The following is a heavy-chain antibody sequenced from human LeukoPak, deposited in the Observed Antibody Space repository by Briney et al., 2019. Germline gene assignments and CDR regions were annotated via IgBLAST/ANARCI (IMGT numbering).Heavy chain of an antibody. J-gene: IGHJ5*02. D-gene: IGHD6-19*01. CDR3: ASASSGWYNRFDP. CDR2: INPNSGGT. CDR1: GYTFTGYY. V-gene: IGHV1-2*02. Sequence: GASVKVSCKASGYTFTGYYMHWVRQAPGQGLEWMGWINPNSGGTNYAQKFQGRVTMTRDTSISTAYMELSRLRSDDTAVYYCASASSGWYNRFDPWGQGTLVTVSS.